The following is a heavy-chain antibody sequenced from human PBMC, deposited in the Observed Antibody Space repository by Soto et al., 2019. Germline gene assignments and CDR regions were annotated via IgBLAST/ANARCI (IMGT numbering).Heavy chain of an antibody. Sequence: LSLTCAVYGGSFSGYYWSWVRQAPGKGLEWVAVISYDGSNKYYADSVKGRFTISRDNSKNTLYLQMNSLRAEDTAVYYCARGTAVAGIIYYYGMDVWGQGTTVTVSS. V-gene: IGHV3-30-3*01. CDR3: ARGTAVAGIIYYYGMDV. CDR1: GGSFSGYY. CDR2: ISYDGSNK. J-gene: IGHJ6*02. D-gene: IGHD6-19*01.